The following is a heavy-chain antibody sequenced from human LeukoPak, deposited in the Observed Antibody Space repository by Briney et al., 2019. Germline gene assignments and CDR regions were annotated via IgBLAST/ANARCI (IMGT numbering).Heavy chain of an antibody. J-gene: IGHJ3*02. CDR3: ARDNYYDSTGPTGVNI. D-gene: IGHD3-22*01. CDR2: IYTSGST. V-gene: IGHV4-4*07. Sequence: SETLSLTYTVSGGSISSYYWSWIRQPAGERLEWIGRIYTSGSTNYNPSLKSRVTMSVDTSKNQFSLKLSSVTAAHTAVYYCARDNYYDSTGPTGVNIWDQGTRVTVSS. CDR1: GGSISSYY.